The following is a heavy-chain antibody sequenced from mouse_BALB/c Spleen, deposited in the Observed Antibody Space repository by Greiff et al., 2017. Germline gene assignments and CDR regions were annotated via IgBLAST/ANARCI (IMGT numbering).Heavy chain of an antibody. J-gene: IGHJ3*02. CDR2: ISDGGSYT. V-gene: IGHV5-4*02. Sequence: EVKLVESGGGLVKPGGSLKLSCAASGFTFSDYYMYWVRQTPEKRLEWVATISDGGSYTYYPDSVKGRFTISRDNAKNNLYLQMSSLKSEDTAMYYCARDAGITGAFAEWGQGGVVTVSA. CDR3: ARDAGITGAFAE. CDR1: GFTFSDYY. D-gene: IGHD1-2*01.